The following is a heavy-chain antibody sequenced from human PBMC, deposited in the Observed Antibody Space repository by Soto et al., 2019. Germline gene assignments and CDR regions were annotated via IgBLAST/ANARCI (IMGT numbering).Heavy chain of an antibody. Sequence: ASVKVSCKASGYTFTGYYMHWVRQAPGQGLEWMGWINPNSGGTNYAQKFQGWVTMTRDTSISTAYMELSRLRSDDTAVYYCARDMEYCGGDCSLRGSDAFDIWGQGTMVTVSS. CDR2: INPNSGGT. D-gene: IGHD2-21*02. CDR1: GYTFTGYY. CDR3: ARDMEYCGGDCSLRGSDAFDI. J-gene: IGHJ3*02. V-gene: IGHV1-2*04.